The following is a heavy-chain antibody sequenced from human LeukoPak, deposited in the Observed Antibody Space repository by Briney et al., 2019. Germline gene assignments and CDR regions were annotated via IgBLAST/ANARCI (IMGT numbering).Heavy chain of an antibody. D-gene: IGHD4-17*01. CDR1: GGSISSGDYY. J-gene: IGHJ5*02. CDR3: AKGIYGDPNWCAP. Sequence: SQTLSLTCTVSGGSISSGDYYWSWIRQPPGKGLEWIGYIYYSGSTYYNPSLKSRVTISVDTSKNQFSLKLSSVTAADTAVYCCAKGIYGDPNWCAPWGQGTLVTVSS. CDR2: IYYSGST. V-gene: IGHV4-30-4*01.